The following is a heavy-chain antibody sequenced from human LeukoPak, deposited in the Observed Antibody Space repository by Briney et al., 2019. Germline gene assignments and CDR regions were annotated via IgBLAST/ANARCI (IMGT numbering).Heavy chain of an antibody. D-gene: IGHD1-26*01. CDR1: GGSFSGYY. CDR3: ARHGGSYSFDY. J-gene: IGHJ4*02. Sequence: SETLSLTCAVYGGSFSGYYRSWIRQPPGKGLEWIGEINHSGSTNYNPSLKSRVTISVDTSKSQFSLKLSSVTAADTAVYYCARHGGSYSFDYWGQGTLVTVSS. V-gene: IGHV4-34*01. CDR2: INHSGST.